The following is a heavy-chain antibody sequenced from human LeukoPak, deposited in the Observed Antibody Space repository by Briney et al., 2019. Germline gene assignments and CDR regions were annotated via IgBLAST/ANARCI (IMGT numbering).Heavy chain of an antibody. CDR3: ARPARAPTSWFDP. V-gene: IGHV4-34*01. Sequence: SETLSLTCAVYGGSFSGYYWSWIRQPPGKGLEWIGEINHSGSTNYNPSLKSRVTISVDTSKNQFSLKLSSVTAADTAVYYCARPARAPTSWFDPWGQGTLVTVSS. CDR2: INHSGST. CDR1: GGSFSGYY. J-gene: IGHJ5*02.